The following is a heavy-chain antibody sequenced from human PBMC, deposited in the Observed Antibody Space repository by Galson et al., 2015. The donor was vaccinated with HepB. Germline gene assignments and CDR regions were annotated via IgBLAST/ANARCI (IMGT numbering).Heavy chain of an antibody. CDR1: GFTFSRYG. J-gene: IGHJ4*02. Sequence: SLRLSCAASGFTFSRYGMSWVRQSPGKGLEWVSAISGGGSNTYYADSVKGRFTISRDNSKNTLYLQMNSLRAEDTALYYCAKRGDSSGYSDYWGQGTLVTVSS. CDR3: AKRGDSSGYSDY. V-gene: IGHV3-23*01. CDR2: ISGGGSNT. D-gene: IGHD3-22*01.